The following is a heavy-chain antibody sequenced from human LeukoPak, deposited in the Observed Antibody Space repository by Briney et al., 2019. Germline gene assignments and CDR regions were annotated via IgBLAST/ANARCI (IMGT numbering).Heavy chain of an antibody. CDR1: GGSFSGYY. D-gene: IGHD3-3*01. V-gene: IGHV4-39*01. CDR2: IYYSGST. J-gene: IGHJ3*02. CDR3: ARLPHSPALNYDFWSGYYFSAAFDI. Sequence: SETLSLTCAVYGGSFSGYYWGWIRQPPGKGLEWIGSIYYSGSTYYNPSLKSRVTISVDTSKNQFSLKLSSVTAADTAVYYCARLPHSPALNYDFWSGYYFSAAFDIWGQGTMVTVSS.